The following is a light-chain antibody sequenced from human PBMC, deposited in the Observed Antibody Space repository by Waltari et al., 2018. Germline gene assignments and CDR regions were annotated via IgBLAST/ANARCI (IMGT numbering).Light chain of an antibody. CDR3: QQSYSTPRT. V-gene: IGKV1-39*01. J-gene: IGKJ3*01. CDR2: AAF. Sequence: DIQLTPPPSSLSASVRDRVTSTCRASQSLSSYVNWYQQKPAKAPKLLIYAAFSLQSGGPSRFSGSGSGTDFTLTISSLQPEDFATYYCQQSYSTPRTFGPGTKVDIK. CDR1: QSLSSY.